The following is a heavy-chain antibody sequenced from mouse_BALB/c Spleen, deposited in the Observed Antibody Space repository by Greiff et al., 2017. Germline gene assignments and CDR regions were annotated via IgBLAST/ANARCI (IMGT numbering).Heavy chain of an antibody. CDR3: ARDLDGSSLYYFDY. Sequence: VKLVESGPGLVAPSQSLSITCTVSGFSLTSYGVHWVRQPPGKGLEWLGVIWAGGSTNYNSALMSRLSISKDNSKSQVFLKMNSLQTDDTAMYYCARDLDGSSLYYFDYWGQGTTLTVSS. V-gene: IGHV2-9*02. CDR1: GFSLTSYG. J-gene: IGHJ2*01. CDR2: IWAGGST. D-gene: IGHD1-1*01.